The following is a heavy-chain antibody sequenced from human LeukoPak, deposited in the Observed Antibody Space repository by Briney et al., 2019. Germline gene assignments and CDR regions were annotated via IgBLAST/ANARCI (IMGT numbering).Heavy chain of an antibody. CDR2: ISYSGNT. CDR1: GVSISNRNSY. V-gene: IGHV4-39*01. D-gene: IGHD3-10*01. CDR3: ARRFSYGSGRYGMDV. J-gene: IGHJ6*02. Sequence: SETLSLTCTVSGVSISNRNSYWGWIRQSPEMGLEWIGTISYSGNTLYNPSLKSRITISMDTSKNQFSLRLNSVTAADTAVYFCARRFSYGSGRYGMDVWGQGTTVTVSS.